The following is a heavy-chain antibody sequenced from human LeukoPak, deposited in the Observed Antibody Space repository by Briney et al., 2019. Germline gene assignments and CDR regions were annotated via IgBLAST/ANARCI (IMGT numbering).Heavy chain of an antibody. Sequence: GGSLRLSCAAPGFTFSSYEMNWVRQAPGKGLEWVSYISSSGSIIYYVDSVKGRFTISRDNAKNPLYLQMNSLRAEDTAVYYCARDRPDCSGGTCYYYYYGMDVWGQGTTVTVSS. D-gene: IGHD2-15*01. CDR2: ISSSGSII. CDR3: ARDRPDCSGGTCYYYYYGMDV. J-gene: IGHJ6*02. V-gene: IGHV3-48*03. CDR1: GFTFSSYE.